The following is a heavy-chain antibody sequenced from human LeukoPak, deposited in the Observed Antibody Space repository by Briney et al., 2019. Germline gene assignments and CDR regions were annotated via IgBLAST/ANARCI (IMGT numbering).Heavy chain of an antibody. Sequence: PGGSLRLSCAASGFTFSSYAMSWVRQAPGKGLEWVSTITSGDSTYYADSMKGRFTISRDNSKNTLYLQMNSLRAEDTAVYYCAKSRGSSGIFQHWGQGALVTVSS. CDR2: ITSGDST. V-gene: IGHV3-23*01. J-gene: IGHJ1*01. CDR3: AKSRGSSGIFQH. D-gene: IGHD1-26*01. CDR1: GFTFSSYA.